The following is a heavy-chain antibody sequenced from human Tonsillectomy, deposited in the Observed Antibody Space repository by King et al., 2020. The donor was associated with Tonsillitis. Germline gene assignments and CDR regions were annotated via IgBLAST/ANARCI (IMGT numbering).Heavy chain of an antibody. CDR3: ARDVGDDAFDI. Sequence: VQLVESGGGLVQPGGSLRLSCVASGFTFSNYALSWVRLAPGKGLEWVSAITSFTSTYYADSVQGRFTISRDNSQNTLYLQMDSLRAEDTAMYYCARDVGDDAFDIWGQGTMVTVSS. CDR1: GFTFSNYA. D-gene: IGHD4-17*01. CDR2: ITSFTST. J-gene: IGHJ3*02. V-gene: IGHV3-23*04.